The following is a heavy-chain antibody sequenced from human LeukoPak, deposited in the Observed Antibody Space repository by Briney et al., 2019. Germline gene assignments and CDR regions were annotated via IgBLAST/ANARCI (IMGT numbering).Heavy chain of an antibody. Sequence: QPGGSLLLSCDASDFTFSSYSMNWVRQAPGKGLEWVSYISSSSSTIYYAESVKGRFTISRDNAKNSLYLQMNSLRVEDTAVYYCARSRGNSGSYPLDYWGQGTLVTVSS. CDR1: DFTFSSYS. CDR2: ISSSSSTI. CDR3: ARSRGNSGSYPLDY. D-gene: IGHD1-26*01. J-gene: IGHJ4*02. V-gene: IGHV3-48*01.